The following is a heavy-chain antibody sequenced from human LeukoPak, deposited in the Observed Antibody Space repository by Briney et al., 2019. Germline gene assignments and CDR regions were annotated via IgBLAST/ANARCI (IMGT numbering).Heavy chain of an antibody. D-gene: IGHD3-10*01. CDR3: ARGGREYYYGSGSSTPYYYMDV. J-gene: IGHJ6*03. Sequence: PGGSLRLSCAASGFTFSDFWMHWVRQAPGKGLVWVSVIYSGGSTYYADSVKGRFTISRDNSKNTLYLQMNSLRAEDTAVYYCARGGREYYYGSGSSTPYYYMDVWGKGTTVTVSS. CDR1: GFTFSDFW. CDR2: IYSGGST. V-gene: IGHV3-53*01.